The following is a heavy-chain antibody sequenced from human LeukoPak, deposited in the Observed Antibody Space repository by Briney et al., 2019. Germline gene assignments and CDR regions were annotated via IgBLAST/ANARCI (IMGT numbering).Heavy chain of an antibody. D-gene: IGHD2-2*01. J-gene: IGHJ6*02. CDR2: MNPNSGNT. CDR3: ARGGGGCTSTTCYGGGKYYFYGMDL. Sequence: ASVKVSCKAFGYTFTTYDINWVRQAPGQELEWMGWMNPNSGNTGYAQKFQGRVTMTRNTSINTASMELSSLRSDDTAVYYCARGGGGCTSTTCYGGGKYYFYGMDLWGQGTTVTVFS. V-gene: IGHV1-8*01. CDR1: GYTFTTYD.